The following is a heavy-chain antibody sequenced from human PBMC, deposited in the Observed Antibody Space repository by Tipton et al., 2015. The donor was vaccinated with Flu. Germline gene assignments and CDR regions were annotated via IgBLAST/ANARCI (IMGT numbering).Heavy chain of an antibody. J-gene: IGHJ4*02. CDR2: IRNDGVSR. Sequence: SLRLSCAIYGGSFSGYYWSWIRQPPGKGLEWVSSIRNDGVSRYYADSVRGRFIISRDNSKNTVFLQMNSLRGEDTAMYYCARGISSPGDYWGQGTLVTVSS. D-gene: IGHD2-2*01. CDR3: ARGISSPGDY. CDR1: GGSFSGYY. V-gene: IGHV3-23*01.